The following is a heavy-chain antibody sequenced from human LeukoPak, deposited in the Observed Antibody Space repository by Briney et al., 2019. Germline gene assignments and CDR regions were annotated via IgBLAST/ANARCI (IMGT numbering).Heavy chain of an antibody. J-gene: IGHJ4*02. Sequence: GGSLRLSCAASGFTVSSTYMSWVRQAPGKGLEWVANIKSDGSEKYYVDSVEGRFTISRDNAKNTVSLQMDSLRGEDTAVYYCVRALGSPTADHWGQGTLVTVSS. CDR1: GFTVSSTY. CDR3: VRALGSPTADH. CDR2: IKSDGSEK. V-gene: IGHV3-7*01. D-gene: IGHD3-16*01.